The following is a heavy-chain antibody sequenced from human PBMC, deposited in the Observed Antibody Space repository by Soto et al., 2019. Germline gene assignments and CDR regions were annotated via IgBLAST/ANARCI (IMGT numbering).Heavy chain of an antibody. J-gene: IGHJ4*02. V-gene: IGHV4-31*03. CDR2: IYYSGST. CDR1: GGSISSGGYY. CDR3: ARGPGIAAAGSDY. Sequence: QVQLQESGPGLVKPSQTLSLTCTVSGGSISSGGYYWSWIRQHPGKGLEWIGYIYYSGSTYYNPSLKSRVXXSXDXXKNQFSLKLSSVTAADTAVYYGARGPGIAAAGSDYWGQGTLVTVSS. D-gene: IGHD6-13*01.